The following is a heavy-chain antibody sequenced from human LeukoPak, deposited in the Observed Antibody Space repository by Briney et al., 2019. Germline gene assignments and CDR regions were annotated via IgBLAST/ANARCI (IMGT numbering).Heavy chain of an antibody. Sequence: SETLSLTCTVSGGSISSYYWSWIRQPPGKGLEWIGYIYYSGSTNYNPSLKSRVTISVDTSKNQFSLKLSSVTAADTTVYYCARFTQEGFDYWGQGTLVTVSS. CDR2: IYYSGST. CDR1: GGSISSYY. D-gene: IGHD2-15*01. CDR3: ARFTQEGFDY. V-gene: IGHV4-59*01. J-gene: IGHJ4*02.